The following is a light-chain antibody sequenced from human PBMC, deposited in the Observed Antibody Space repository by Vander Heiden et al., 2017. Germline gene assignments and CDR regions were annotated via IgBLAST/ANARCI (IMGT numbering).Light chain of an antibody. V-gene: IGKV2-28*01. Sequence: DIVLTQSPLSLPVTPAEPASISCRSSPSLLHSNGYNYLDWYLQKPGQSPQLLIYLGSNRASGVPDRFSGSGSGTDFTLKISRVEAEDVGVYYCMQALQTPLITFGQGTRLEIK. CDR2: LGS. CDR3: MQALQTPLIT. CDR1: PSLLHSNGYNY. J-gene: IGKJ5*01.